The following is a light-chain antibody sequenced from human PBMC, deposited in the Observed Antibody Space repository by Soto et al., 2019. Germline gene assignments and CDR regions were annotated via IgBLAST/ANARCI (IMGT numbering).Light chain of an antibody. CDR1: SSDVGGYNY. Sequence: QSALTQPASVSGSPGQSSTISCTGTSSDVGGYNYVSWYQQHPGKAPKVIIYDVSNRPSGVSNRFSGSKSGNTASLTISGIQAEDEADYYCSSYTSSGSFVVFGGGTKLTVL. J-gene: IGLJ2*01. V-gene: IGLV2-14*01. CDR2: DVS. CDR3: SSYTSSGSFVV.